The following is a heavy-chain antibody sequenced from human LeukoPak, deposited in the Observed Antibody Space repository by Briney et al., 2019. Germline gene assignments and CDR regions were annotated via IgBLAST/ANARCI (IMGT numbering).Heavy chain of an antibody. CDR3: ARGNIATRRGENWFDP. J-gene: IGHJ5*02. D-gene: IGHD6-6*01. CDR2: INSDSGGT. Sequence: GASVKVSCKASGYTFTGDFIHWVRQAPGQGLEWMGWINSDSGGTNYARKFQGRVTMTRDTSISTAYMELSSLRSDVTAAFYCARGNIATRRGENWFDPWGQGTLVTVSS. CDR1: GYTFTGDF. V-gene: IGHV1-2*02.